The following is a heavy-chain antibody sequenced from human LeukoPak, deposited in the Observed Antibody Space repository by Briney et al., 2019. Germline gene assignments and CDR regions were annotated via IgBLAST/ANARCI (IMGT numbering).Heavy chain of an antibody. D-gene: IGHD3-22*01. V-gene: IGHV3-23*01. Sequence: GGSLRLSCAASGFTFRSYAMSWVRQPPGKGLEWVSTISGSGGSTYSADSVKGRFTVSRDNSNNTLYLQMNSLRAEDTAVYYCAKARFSRGYSPIDYWGQGTLVTVSS. CDR2: ISGSGGST. CDR1: GFTFRSYA. CDR3: AKARFSRGYSPIDY. J-gene: IGHJ4*02.